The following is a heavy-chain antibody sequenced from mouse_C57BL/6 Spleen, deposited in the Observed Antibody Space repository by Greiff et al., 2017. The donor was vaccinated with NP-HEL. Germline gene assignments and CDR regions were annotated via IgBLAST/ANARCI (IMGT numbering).Heavy chain of an antibody. Sequence: EVKLVESGPGMVKPSQSLSLTCTVTGYSITSGYDWHWIRHFPGNKLEWMGYISYSGSTNYNPSLKSRISITHDTSKNHFFLKLNSVTTEDTATYYCARALYYYGSWYFDVWGTGTTVTVSS. D-gene: IGHD1-1*01. V-gene: IGHV3-1*01. CDR1: GYSITSGYD. CDR2: ISYSGST. CDR3: ARALYYYGSWYFDV. J-gene: IGHJ1*03.